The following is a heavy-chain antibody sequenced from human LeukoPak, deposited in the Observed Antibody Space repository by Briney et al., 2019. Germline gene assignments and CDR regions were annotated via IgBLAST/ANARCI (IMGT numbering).Heavy chain of an antibody. J-gene: IGHJ5*02. V-gene: IGHV3-11*04. Sequence: GGSLRLSCAASGFTFSDYYMSWIRQAPGKGLEWVSYISSSGRSINYADSVRGRFTISRDNGKNSLYLQMNSLRAEDTAVYYCARVRYCSGGSCYGNWYDPWGQGTLVTVSS. CDR3: ARVRYCSGGSCYGNWYDP. CDR2: ISSSGRSI. D-gene: IGHD2-15*01. CDR1: GFTFSDYY.